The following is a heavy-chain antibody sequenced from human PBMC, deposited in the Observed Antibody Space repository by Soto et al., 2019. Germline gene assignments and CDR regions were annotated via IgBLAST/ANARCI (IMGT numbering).Heavy chain of an antibody. D-gene: IGHD3-10*01. CDR1: GGSISSGDYY. V-gene: IGHV4-30-4*01. CDR3: ARALRGNMVLFLS. Sequence: QVQLQESGPGLVKPSQTLSLTCTVSGGSISSGDYYWSWIRQPPGKGREWIGYIYYSGSTYYNPSLKSRVTISVDTSKNQFSLKLSSVTAADTAVYYCARALRGNMVLFLSWGQGTLVTVSS. CDR2: IYYSGST. J-gene: IGHJ5*02.